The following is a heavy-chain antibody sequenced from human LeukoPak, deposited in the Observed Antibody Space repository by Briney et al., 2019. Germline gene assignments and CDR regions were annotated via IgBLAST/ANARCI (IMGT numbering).Heavy chain of an antibody. D-gene: IGHD6-19*01. CDR1: GGSMSNYY. Sequence: KPSETLSLTCTVSGGSMSNYYWTWIRQPPGKGLEWIGYIYYSGSTNYNPSLKSRVTISVDTSKNQFSLKLSSVTAADTAVYYCARPRSQWLGNVAFDIWGQGTMVTVSS. CDR2: IYYSGST. V-gene: IGHV4-59*08. CDR3: ARPRSQWLGNVAFDI. J-gene: IGHJ3*02.